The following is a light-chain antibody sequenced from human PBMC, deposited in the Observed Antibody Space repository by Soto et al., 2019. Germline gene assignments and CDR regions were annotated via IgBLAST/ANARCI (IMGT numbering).Light chain of an antibody. J-gene: IGLJ1*01. V-gene: IGLV2-14*01. Sequence: QSVLTQPASVSGSPGQSITISCTGTSSDVGGYNYVSWYQQHPGKAPKLMIYDVSNRPSGVSNRFSGSKSGNTASLTISGLQAEDEAYDYCSSYTSSSTLGGVFGTGTKLTVL. CDR3: SSYTSSSTLGGV. CDR1: SSDVGGYNY. CDR2: DVS.